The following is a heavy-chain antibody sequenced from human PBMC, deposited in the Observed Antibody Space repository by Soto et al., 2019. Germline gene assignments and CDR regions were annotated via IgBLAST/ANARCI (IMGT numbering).Heavy chain of an antibody. CDR3: ARAGTKRRYYYYYMDV. V-gene: IGHV4-59*01. CDR2: IYYSGST. D-gene: IGHD1-1*01. CDR1: GGSISSYY. Sequence: PSETLSLTCTVSGGSISSYYWSWIRQPPGKGLEWIGYIYYSGSTNYNPSLKSRVTISVDTSKNQFSLKLSSVTAADTAVYYCARAGTKRRYYYYYMDVWGKGTTVTVSS. J-gene: IGHJ6*03.